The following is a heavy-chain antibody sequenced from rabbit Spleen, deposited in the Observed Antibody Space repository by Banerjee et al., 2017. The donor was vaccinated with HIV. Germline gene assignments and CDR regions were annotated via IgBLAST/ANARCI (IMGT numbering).Heavy chain of an antibody. CDR3: ARHPSSSGYYSL. CDR1: GIDFSGYG. V-gene: IGHV1S47*01. Sequence: QEQLVESGGGLVTPGGSLTLTCKASGIDFSGYGINWVRQAPGKGLEWIAFIYPDGGRTDYASWVNGRFTISLDNAQNTVFLQMTSLTAADTATYFCARHPSSSGYYSLWGPGPLVTVS. D-gene: IGHD1-1*01. J-gene: IGHJ4*01. CDR2: IYPDGGRT.